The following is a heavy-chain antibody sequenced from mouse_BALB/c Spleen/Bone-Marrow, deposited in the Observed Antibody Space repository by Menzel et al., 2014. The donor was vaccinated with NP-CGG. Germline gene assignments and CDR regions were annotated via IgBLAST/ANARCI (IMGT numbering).Heavy chain of an antibody. CDR3: ARLIYGSSYIVDF. CDR2: INPSNGLT. Sequence: VQLQQSGAELVKPGASVKLSCKASGYTFTGYWMHWVKQRPGQGLEWIGEINPSNGLTNYNEKFKSMATLTVDKSSSTAYMQLSSLTSDDSSVFYCARLIYGSSYIVDFWGQGTSVTVSS. V-gene: IGHV1S81*02. J-gene: IGHJ4*01. D-gene: IGHD1-1*01. CDR1: GYTFTGYW.